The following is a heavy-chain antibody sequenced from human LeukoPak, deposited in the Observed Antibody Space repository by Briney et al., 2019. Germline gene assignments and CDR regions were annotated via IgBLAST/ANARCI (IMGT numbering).Heavy chain of an antibody. CDR2: FYYSGST. D-gene: IGHD6-19*01. V-gene: IGHV4-39*01. J-gene: IGHJ4*02. Sequence: PSETLSLTCTVSGGSISISNYYWGWLRQTPGKGLEWIGSFYYSGSTYYNPSLKSRVTISVDTSKSQFSLKLSSVTATDTAVYYCARKQWVMYYFDSWGQGTLVTVSS. CDR3: ARKQWVMYYFDS. CDR1: GGSISISNYY.